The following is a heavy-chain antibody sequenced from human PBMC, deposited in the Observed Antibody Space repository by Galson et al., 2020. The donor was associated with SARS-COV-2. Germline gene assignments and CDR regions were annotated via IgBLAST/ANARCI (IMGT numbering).Heavy chain of an antibody. V-gene: IGHV3-30-3*01. CDR3: ARPYSGTYQGWFDP. CDR1: GFTFSSYA. CDR2: ISYDGSNK. J-gene: IGHJ5*02. Sequence: GESLKISCAASGFTFSSYAMHWVRQAPGKGLEWVAVISYDGSNKYYADSVKGRFTISRDNSKNTLYLQMNSLRAEDTAVYYCARPYSGTYQGWFDPWGQGTLVTVSS. D-gene: IGHD1-26*01.